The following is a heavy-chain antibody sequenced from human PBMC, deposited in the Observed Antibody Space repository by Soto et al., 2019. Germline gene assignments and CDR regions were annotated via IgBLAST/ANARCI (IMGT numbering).Heavy chain of an antibody. CDR3: ASQQWLAPF. CDR2: ISFDGHDQ. J-gene: IGHJ4*02. CDR1: GFPFSNYG. V-gene: IGHV3-30*03. Sequence: PGGSLRLSCAASGFPFSNYGMHWVRQAPGKGLEWMAVISFDGHDQDYADSVKGRFTISRDNSKSTLYLQMNSLRAEDTAVYYCASQQWLAPFWGPGTLVTVSS. D-gene: IGHD6-19*01.